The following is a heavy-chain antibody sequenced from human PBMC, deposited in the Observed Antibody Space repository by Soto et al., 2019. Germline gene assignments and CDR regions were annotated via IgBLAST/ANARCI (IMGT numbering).Heavy chain of an antibody. V-gene: IGHV1-18*01. CDR1: GYTFTSYG. Sequence: QVQLVQSGAEVKKPGASVKVSCKASGYTFTSYGITWVRQAPGQGLEWMGWISAYNGNTNYAQKLQGRVTMTIDTSTSTAYMGLRSLRSDDTAVYYCAGREYSSSWHDSFDIWGQGTMVTVSS. D-gene: IGHD6-13*01. CDR2: ISAYNGNT. J-gene: IGHJ3*02. CDR3: AGREYSSSWHDSFDI.